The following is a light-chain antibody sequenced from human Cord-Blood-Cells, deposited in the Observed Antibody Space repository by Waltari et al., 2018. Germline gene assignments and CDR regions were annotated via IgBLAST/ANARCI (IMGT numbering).Light chain of an antibody. CDR2: WAS. V-gene: IGKV4-1*01. Sequence: QSPDSLAVSLGERDTINCKSSQSVLYSSNNKNYLAWYQQKPGQPPKLLIYWASTRESGVPDRFSGSGSGTDFTLTISSLQAEDVAVYYCQQYYSTPPTFGQGTKVEIK. CDR3: QQYYSTPPT. CDR1: QSVLYSSNNKNY. J-gene: IGKJ1*01.